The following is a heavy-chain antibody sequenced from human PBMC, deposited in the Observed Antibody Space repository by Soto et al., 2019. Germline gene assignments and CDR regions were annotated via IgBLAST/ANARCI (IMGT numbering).Heavy chain of an antibody. Sequence: GGSLTLSCEASGFTFTSYAMSWVRQAQGKGLEWVSATRGSGDTTYYADSVKGRFTISRDTPEKRLYLQMNSLRAEDTAVYCCAKMVHGGYDSYFDSWGQGTMVTVSS. CDR3: AKMVHGGYDSYFDS. V-gene: IGHV3-23*01. D-gene: IGHD5-12*01. J-gene: IGHJ4*02. CDR1: GFTFTSYA. CDR2: TRGSGDTT.